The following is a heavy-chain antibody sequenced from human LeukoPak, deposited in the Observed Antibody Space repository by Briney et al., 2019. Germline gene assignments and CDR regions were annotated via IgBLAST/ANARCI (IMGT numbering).Heavy chain of an antibody. D-gene: IGHD6-19*01. CDR2: IYYSGST. Sequence: PSETLSLTCTVSGGSITSSSYYWSWIRQPPGKGLEWIGYIYYSGSTNYNPSLKSRVTISVDTSKNQFSLKLSSVTAADTAVHYCARLQWPNHLVDYWGQGTLVTVSS. J-gene: IGHJ4*02. V-gene: IGHV4-61*01. CDR3: ARLQWPNHLVDY. CDR1: GGSITSSSYY.